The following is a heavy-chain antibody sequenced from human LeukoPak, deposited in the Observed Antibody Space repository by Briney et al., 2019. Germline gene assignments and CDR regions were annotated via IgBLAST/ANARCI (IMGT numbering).Heavy chain of an antibody. CDR2: IYYSGST. CDR3: ARGRLEDYDFWSGPGYYYYGMDV. V-gene: IGHV4-59*01. Sequence: KTSETLSLTCTVSGGSISSYYWSWIRQPPGKGLEWIGYIYYSGSTNYNPSLKSRVTISVDTSKNQFSLKLSSVTAADTAVYYCARGRLEDYDFWSGPGYYYYGMDVWGQGTTVTVSS. J-gene: IGHJ6*02. CDR1: GGSISSYY. D-gene: IGHD3-3*01.